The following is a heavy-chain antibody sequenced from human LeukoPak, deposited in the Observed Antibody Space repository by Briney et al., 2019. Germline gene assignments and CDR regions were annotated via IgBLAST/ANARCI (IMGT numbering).Heavy chain of an antibody. CDR1: GGSFSGYY. CDR3: ARESSGRYGDYTYLFDP. Sequence: PSETLSLTCAVYGGSFSGYYWSWIRQPPGKGLEWIGEINHSGSTNYNPSLKSRVTISVDTSKNQFSLKLSSVTAADTAVYYCARESSGRYGDYTYLFDPWGQGTLVTVSS. V-gene: IGHV4-34*01. D-gene: IGHD4-17*01. J-gene: IGHJ5*02. CDR2: INHSGST.